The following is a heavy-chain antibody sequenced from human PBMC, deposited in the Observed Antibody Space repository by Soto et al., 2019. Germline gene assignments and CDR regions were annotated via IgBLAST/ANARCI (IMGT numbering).Heavy chain of an antibody. CDR3: TTYLSSRYYYGMDV. CDR2: IKSKTDGGTT. Sequence: GGSLRLSCAASGFTFSNAWMNWVRQAPGKGLEWVGRIKSKTDGGTTDYAAPVKGRFTISRDDSKNTPYLQMNSLKTEDTAVYYCTTYLSSRYYYGMDVWGQGTTVTVSS. J-gene: IGHJ6*02. V-gene: IGHV3-15*07. CDR1: GFTFSNAW.